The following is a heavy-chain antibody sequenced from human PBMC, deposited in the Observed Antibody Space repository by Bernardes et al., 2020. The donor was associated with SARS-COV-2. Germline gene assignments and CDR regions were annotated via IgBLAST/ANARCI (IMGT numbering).Heavy chain of an antibody. D-gene: IGHD2-21*01. CDR2: IYTGTRGST. J-gene: IGHJ6*02. V-gene: IGHV4-61*02. CDR3: TRGVEISGEVVLYYYGLDV. CDR1: GGSISSDTHY. Sequence: SETLSLTCTFSGGSISSDTHYWSWIRQSAGKGLEWIGRIYTGTRGSTNYNPSLKSRVTISVDTSKNQLSLNLSSVTAADTAVYYCTRGVEISGEVVLYYYGLDVWGQGTTVTVSS.